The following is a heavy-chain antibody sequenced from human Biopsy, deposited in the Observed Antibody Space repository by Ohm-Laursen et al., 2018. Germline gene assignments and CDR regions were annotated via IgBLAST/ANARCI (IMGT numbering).Heavy chain of an antibody. D-gene: IGHD2-15*01. CDR1: GYTFTGQY. CDR3: AKGQDLRGGAEYFQH. J-gene: IGHJ1*01. Sequence: PVKVSCKASGYTFTGQYLHWVRQVPGQGLEWMGWINPHSGTTKFAQDFQGRVTMTRDTSVTTAYMELRRLRSDDTAVYYCAKGQDLRGGAEYFQHWGQGALVTVSS. V-gene: IGHV1-2*02. CDR2: INPHSGTT.